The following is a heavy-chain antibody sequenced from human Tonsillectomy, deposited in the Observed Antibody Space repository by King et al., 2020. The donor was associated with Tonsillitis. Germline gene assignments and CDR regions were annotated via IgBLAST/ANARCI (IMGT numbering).Heavy chain of an antibody. Sequence: QLVQSGAEVKKPGASVKVSCKASGYTFTNYGISWVRQAPGQGLEWMGWIGTYNGNTNYAHKLQGRVTMTTDTSTSTAYMELRSLRSDDTAVYYCARGLHSGYDPPCFDFWGQGTLVTVSS. CDR3: ARGLHSGYDPPCFDF. J-gene: IGHJ4*02. CDR1: GYTFTNYG. V-gene: IGHV1-18*01. D-gene: IGHD5-12*01. CDR2: IGTYNGNT.